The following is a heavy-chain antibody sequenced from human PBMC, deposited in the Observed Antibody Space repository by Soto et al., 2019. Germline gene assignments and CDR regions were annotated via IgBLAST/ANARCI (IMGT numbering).Heavy chain of an antibody. Sequence: QITLKESGPTLVKPTQTLTLTCTFSGFSLSTSGVGVGWIRQPPGKALEWLALIYWDDDKRYSPSLKSRLTINKDTSKNQVVLTMTNMDPVDTATYYCAHRPSSDGRLRGGFDYCGQGTLVTVSA. V-gene: IGHV2-5*02. CDR2: IYWDDDK. CDR1: GFSLSTSGVG. D-gene: IGHD2-21*02. J-gene: IGHJ4*02. CDR3: AHRPSSDGRLRGGFDY.